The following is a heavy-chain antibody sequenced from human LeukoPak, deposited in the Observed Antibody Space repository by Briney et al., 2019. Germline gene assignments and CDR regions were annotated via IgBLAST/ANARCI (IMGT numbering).Heavy chain of an antibody. CDR2: ISGSGGST. J-gene: IGHJ4*02. CDR3: AKAMIVVVTIPFDY. Sequence: GGSLRLSCAASGFTFSSYAMSWVRQAPGKGLEWVSAISGSGGSTYYADTVKGRFTISRDNSKNTLYLQMNSLRAEDTAVYYCAKAMIVVVTIPFDYWGQGTLVTVSS. CDR1: GFTFSSYA. V-gene: IGHV3-23*01. D-gene: IGHD3-22*01.